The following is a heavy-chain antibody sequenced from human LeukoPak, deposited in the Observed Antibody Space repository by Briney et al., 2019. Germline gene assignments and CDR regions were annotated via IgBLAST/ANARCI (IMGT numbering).Heavy chain of an antibody. D-gene: IGHD3-22*01. CDR1: GGSFNDYY. Sequence: SETLSLTCAVFGGSFNDYYWSWVRQPPGKGLEWIGEIDHGGSTNYNPSLKSRVTISVDTSKNQFSLKLSSVTAADTAVYYCARLIYYDSSAFDYWGQGTLVTVSS. CDR2: IDHGGST. V-gene: IGHV4-34*01. J-gene: IGHJ4*02. CDR3: ARLIYYDSSAFDY.